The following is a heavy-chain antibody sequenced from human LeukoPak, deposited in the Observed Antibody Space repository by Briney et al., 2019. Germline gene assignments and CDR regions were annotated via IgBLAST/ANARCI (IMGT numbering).Heavy chain of an antibody. CDR2: IYSGGST. CDR3: ASDDYYGSGSYLS. CDR1: GFTVSSNY. V-gene: IGHV3-66*01. Sequence: GGSLRLSCAASGFTVSSNYMSWVRQAPGEGLEWVSVIYSGGSTYYADSVKGRFTISSDNSKNTLYLQMNSLRAEDTAVYYCASDDYYGSGSYLSWGQGTLVTVSS. D-gene: IGHD3-10*01. J-gene: IGHJ4*02.